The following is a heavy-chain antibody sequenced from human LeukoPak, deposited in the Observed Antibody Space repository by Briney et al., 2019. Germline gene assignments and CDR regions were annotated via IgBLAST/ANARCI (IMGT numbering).Heavy chain of an antibody. CDR1: GFTFSSYG. Sequence: GGSLRLSCAASGFTFSSYGMHWVRQAPGKGLEWVAFIRYDGSNEYYADSVRGRFTISRDNSKNTLYLQMNSLRAEDTAVYYCARYGGDYYYYYYMDVWGQGTMVTVSS. V-gene: IGHV3-30*02. CDR3: ARYGGDYYYYYYMDV. D-gene: IGHD3-16*01. J-gene: IGHJ6*03. CDR2: IRYDGSNE.